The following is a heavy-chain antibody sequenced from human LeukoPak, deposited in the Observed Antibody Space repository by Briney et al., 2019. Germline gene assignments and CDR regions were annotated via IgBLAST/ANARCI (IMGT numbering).Heavy chain of an antibody. V-gene: IGHV1-69*13. CDR1: GGTFSSYA. CDR3: ARGPRPPPYSSSWFDP. D-gene: IGHD6-13*01. Sequence: ASVKVSCKASGGTFSSYAISWVRQAPGQGLEWMGGIIPIFGTANYAQKFQGRVTITADESTSTAYMELSSLRSEDTAVYYCARGPRPPPYSSSWFDPWGQGTLVTVSS. J-gene: IGHJ5*02. CDR2: IIPIFGTA.